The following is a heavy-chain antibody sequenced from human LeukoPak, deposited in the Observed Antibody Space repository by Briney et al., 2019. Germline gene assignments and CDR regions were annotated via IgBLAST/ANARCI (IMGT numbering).Heavy chain of an antibody. J-gene: IGHJ4*02. D-gene: IGHD2-15*01. CDR3: ARDGLTLPSDY. CDR1: GYTFTSYG. CDR2: ISAYNGNT. Sequence: ASVKVSCKAFGYTFTSYGFTWVRQAPGQGLGWMGWISAYNGNTKYAQKLQDRVTMTTDTSTSTAYMELRSLRSHDTAVYYCARDGLTLPSDYWGQGTLVTVSS. V-gene: IGHV1-18*01.